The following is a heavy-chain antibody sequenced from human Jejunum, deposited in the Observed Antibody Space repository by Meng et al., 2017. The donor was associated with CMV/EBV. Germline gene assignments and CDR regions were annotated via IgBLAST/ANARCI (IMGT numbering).Heavy chain of an antibody. CDR2: ISNDGDTT. CDR3: ARENDYRNYFDS. CDR1: GFTLRNYP. D-gene: IGHD4-11*01. J-gene: IGHJ4*02. Sequence: SGFTLRNYPIRWVRQAPDKGLEWVAGISNDGDTTYLADSVKGRFSISRDNSKNTVYLQMNSLRGEDTAVYYCARENDYRNYFDSWGRGTLVTVSS. V-gene: IGHV3-30-3*01.